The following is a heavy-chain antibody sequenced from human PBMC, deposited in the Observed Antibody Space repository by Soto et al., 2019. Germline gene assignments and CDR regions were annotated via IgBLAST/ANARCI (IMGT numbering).Heavy chain of an antibody. CDR1: GFTFSSYA. CDR2: ISGSGAST. V-gene: IGHV3-23*01. Sequence: GGSLRLSCAASGFTFSSYAMSWVRQAPGKGLEWVSGISGSGASTYNADSVKGRFTISRDNSKNTLYLQMNSLRAEDTAVYRCAKSTGYVIAQFDYWGQGTLVTVSS. J-gene: IGHJ4*02. D-gene: IGHD5-12*01. CDR3: AKSTGYVIAQFDY.